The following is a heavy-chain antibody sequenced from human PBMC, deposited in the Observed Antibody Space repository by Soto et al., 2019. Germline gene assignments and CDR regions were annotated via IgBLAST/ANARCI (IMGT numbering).Heavy chain of an antibody. CDR3: AKMRFSTSGWFDS. Sequence: DVQLLESGGDLVQPGGSLKLSCAASGFSFMSHAMSWVRQAPGKGLEWVSQISEKGDHIYYADSVKGRFSVSRDNSKNTVDLEMNSLRAEDTAVYYCAKMRFSTSGWFDSWGQGTLVAVSS. CDR2: ISEKGDHI. CDR1: GFSFMSHA. J-gene: IGHJ5*01. V-gene: IGHV3-23*01. D-gene: IGHD6-6*01.